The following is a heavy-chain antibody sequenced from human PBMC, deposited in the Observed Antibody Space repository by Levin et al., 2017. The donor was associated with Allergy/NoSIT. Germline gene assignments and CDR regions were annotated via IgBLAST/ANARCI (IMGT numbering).Heavy chain of an antibody. V-gene: IGHV3-66*01. J-gene: IGHJ4*02. D-gene: IGHD2-15*01. CDR1: GFTVSNNY. CDR2: IYSGGST. Sequence: GGSLRLSCAAPGFTVSNNYMKWVRQAPGKGLEWVSLIYSGGSTYYADSVRGRFTISRDNSKNTLYLQMNSLGVEATAVYYCARNGCGGGSSGYWGQGTLVTVSS. CDR3: ARNGCGGGSSGY.